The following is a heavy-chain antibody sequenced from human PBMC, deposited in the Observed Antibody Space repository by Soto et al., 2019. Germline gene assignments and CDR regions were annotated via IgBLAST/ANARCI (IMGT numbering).Heavy chain of an antibody. CDR2: IYYSGNT. J-gene: IGHJ4*02. V-gene: IGHV4-59*01. CDR3: ARDPLPGY. Sequence: PSETLSLTCTVSGGAISSDYWSWIRQPPGKGLEWIGYIYYSGNTNYNPSLKSRVTISVDTSKNQFSLKLSSVTAADTAVYYCARDPLPGYWGQGTLVTVSS. CDR1: GGAISSDY.